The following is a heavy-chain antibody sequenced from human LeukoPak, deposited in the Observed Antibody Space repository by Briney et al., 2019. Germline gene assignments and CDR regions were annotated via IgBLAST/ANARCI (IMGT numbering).Heavy chain of an antibody. J-gene: IGHJ6*04. CDR1: GLTFSSYE. CDR2: ISSSGSTI. V-gene: IGHV3-48*03. CDR3: AELGITMIGGV. D-gene: IGHD3-10*02. Sequence: GGSLRLSCAASGLTFSSYEMNWVRRAPGKGLEGVSYISSSGSTIYYADSVKGRFTISRDNAKNSLYLQMNSLRAEDTAVYYCAELGITMIGGVWGKGTTVTISS.